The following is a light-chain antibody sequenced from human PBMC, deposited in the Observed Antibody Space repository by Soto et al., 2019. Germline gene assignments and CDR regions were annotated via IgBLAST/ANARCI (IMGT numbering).Light chain of an antibody. CDR3: QQYNSYSRAWT. Sequence: DMQLTHSPSTLSGSVGDRVTLTCRASQTISSWLAWYQQKPGKAPKLLIYKASTLKSGVPSRFSGSGSGTEFTLTISSLQPDDFATYYCQQYNSYSRAWTFGQGTKVDIK. CDR1: QTISSW. J-gene: IGKJ1*01. V-gene: IGKV1-5*03. CDR2: KAS.